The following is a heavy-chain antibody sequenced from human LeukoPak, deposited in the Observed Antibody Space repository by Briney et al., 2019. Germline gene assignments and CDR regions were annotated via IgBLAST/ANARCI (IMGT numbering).Heavy chain of an antibody. CDR3: ARTDPTAWIQLWLSSLDYYYGMDA. J-gene: IGHJ6*02. V-gene: IGHV1-18*01. CDR2: ISAYNGNT. Sequence: ASVKVSCKASGYTFTSYGISWVRQAPGQGLEWMGWISAYNGNTNYAQKLQGRVTMTTDTSTSTAYMELRSLRSDDTAVYYCARTDPTAWIQLWLSSLDYYYGMDAWGQGTTVTVSS. D-gene: IGHD5-18*01. CDR1: GYTFTSYG.